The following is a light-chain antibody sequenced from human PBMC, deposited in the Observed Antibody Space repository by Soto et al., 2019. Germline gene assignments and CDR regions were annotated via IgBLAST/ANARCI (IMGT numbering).Light chain of an antibody. CDR2: AAS. J-gene: IGKJ2*01. Sequence: DIQMTQSPSSLSASVGDRVTITCRASQSISSYLNWYQQKPGKAPKLLIYAASSLQSGVPSRFSGSGSGTDFTLTISSLQPEDFATYYCQLSYVYTFGQGTKLEIK. CDR3: QLSYVYT. V-gene: IGKV1-39*01. CDR1: QSISSY.